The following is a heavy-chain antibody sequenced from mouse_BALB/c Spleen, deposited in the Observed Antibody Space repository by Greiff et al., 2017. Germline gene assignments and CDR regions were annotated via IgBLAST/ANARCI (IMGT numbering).Heavy chain of an antibody. V-gene: IGHV3-2*02. CDR1: GYSITSDYA. J-gene: IGHJ4*01. Sequence: EVQLKESGPGLVKPSQSLSLTCTVTGYSITSDYAWNWIRPFPGNKLEWMGYISYSGSTSYNPSLKRRISITRDTSKNQFFLQLNSVTTEDTATYYCARWYRYDGYAMDYWGQGTSVTVSA. CDR3: ARWYRYDGYAMDY. D-gene: IGHD2-14*01. CDR2: ISYSGST.